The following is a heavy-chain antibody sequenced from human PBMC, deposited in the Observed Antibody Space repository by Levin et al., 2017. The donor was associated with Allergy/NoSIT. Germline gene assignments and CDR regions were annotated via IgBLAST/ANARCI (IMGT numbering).Heavy chain of an antibody. V-gene: IGHV3-11*01. J-gene: IGHJ4*02. CDR1: GFTFSDYY. Sequence: GESLKISCAASGFTFSDYYMSWIRQAPGKGLEWVSYISSSGSTIYYADSVKGRFTISRDNAKNSLYLQMNSLRAEDTAVYYCARGLAVARRGDYWGQGTLVTVSS. D-gene: IGHD6-19*01. CDR2: ISSSGSTI. CDR3: ARGLAVARRGDY.